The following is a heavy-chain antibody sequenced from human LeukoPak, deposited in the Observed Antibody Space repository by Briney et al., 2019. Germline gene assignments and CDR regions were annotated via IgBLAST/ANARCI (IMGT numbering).Heavy chain of an antibody. D-gene: IGHD1-26*01. CDR1: GGSISSSSYY. V-gene: IGHV4-39*07. CDR3: ARDKGYYTDY. CDR2: IYYSGST. J-gene: IGHJ4*02. Sequence: SETLSLTCTVSGGSISSSSYYWGWIRQPPGKGLEWIGSIYYSGSTYYNPSLKSRVTISVDTSKNQFSLKLSSVTAADTAVYYCARDKGYYTDYWGQGTLVTVSS.